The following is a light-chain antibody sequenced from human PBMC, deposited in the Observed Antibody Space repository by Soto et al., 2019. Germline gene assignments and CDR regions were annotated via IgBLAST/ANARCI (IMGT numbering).Light chain of an antibody. CDR3: KQYNNCPPGT. CDR2: GAS. Sequence: ELVMTQSPATLSVSPGDRATLSCRASQSVSRNLTWYQQKPGQAPRLLIYGASTRATGIPARFSGSGSATEYTLTISSQQSEDFEVYYCKQYNNCPPGTFGQGTKVEIK. CDR1: QSVSRN. J-gene: IGKJ1*01. V-gene: IGKV3-15*01.